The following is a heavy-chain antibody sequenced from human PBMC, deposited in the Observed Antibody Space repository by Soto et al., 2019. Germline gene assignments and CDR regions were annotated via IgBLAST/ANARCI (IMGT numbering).Heavy chain of an antibody. CDR2: IYYSGNT. V-gene: IGHV4-59*01. CDR3: VRAGYVHAFDY. Sequence: SETLSLTCTVSGGSISYYYWGWIRQPPGKGLEWIGSIYYSGNTHYNPSLKSRVTISVDTSMNQFSLNLDSVTAVDSAVYYCVRAGYVHAFDYWGQGALVTVSS. CDR1: GGSISYYY. J-gene: IGHJ4*02. D-gene: IGHD5-12*01.